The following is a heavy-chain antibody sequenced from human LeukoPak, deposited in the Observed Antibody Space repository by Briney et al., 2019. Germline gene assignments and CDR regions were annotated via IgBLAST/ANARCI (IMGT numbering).Heavy chain of an antibody. Sequence: GESLKISCKGSGYSFTSYWIGWVRQMPGKGLEWMGIIYPGDSDTRYRPSFQGQVTISATKSISTAYLQWSSLQASDTAMYYCARASSSWQTYYYYYMDVWGKGTTVTVSS. CDR3: ARASSSWQTYYYYYMDV. V-gene: IGHV5-51*01. CDR2: IYPGDSDT. CDR1: GYSFTSYW. D-gene: IGHD6-13*01. J-gene: IGHJ6*03.